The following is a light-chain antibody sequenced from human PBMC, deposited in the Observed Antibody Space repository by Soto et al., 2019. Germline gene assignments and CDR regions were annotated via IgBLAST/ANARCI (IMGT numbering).Light chain of an antibody. CDR1: QSISVW. Sequence: DIQMTQSPSTLSASVGDRVTITCRASQSISVWLAWYQQKPGKAPKLLIYKASSLESGVPSRFSGSGSETEFTLTINSLQPDDFATYHCQHYHSFPLTFGGGTKVETK. CDR2: KAS. J-gene: IGKJ4*01. V-gene: IGKV1-5*03. CDR3: QHYHSFPLT.